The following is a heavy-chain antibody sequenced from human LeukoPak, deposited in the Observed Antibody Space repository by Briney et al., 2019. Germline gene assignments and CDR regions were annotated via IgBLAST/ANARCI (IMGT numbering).Heavy chain of an antibody. V-gene: IGHV3-53*01. CDR2: IYSGGST. CDR1: GFTVSSNY. CDR3: AKDNGHDYGEPFDY. J-gene: IGHJ4*02. Sequence: GGSLRLSCAASGFTVSSNYMSWVRQAPGKGLEWVSVIYSGGSTYYADSVKGRFTISRDNSKNTLYLQMNSLRAEDTAVYYCAKDNGHDYGEPFDYWGQGTLVTVSS. D-gene: IGHD4-17*01.